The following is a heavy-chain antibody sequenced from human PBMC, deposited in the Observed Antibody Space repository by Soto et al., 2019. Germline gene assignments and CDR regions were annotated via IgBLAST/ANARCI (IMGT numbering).Heavy chain of an antibody. V-gene: IGHV3-11*01. CDR3: ARRLQWQLRPLDS. J-gene: IGHJ4*02. CDR1: GFTFTDYY. D-gene: IGHD6-19*01. CDR2: INTLSTAI. Sequence: GGSLRLSCEGSGFTFTDYYMTWIRQAPGKGLEWVAYINTLSTAIYYADSVKGRFTISRDNAKNSLYLQMNGLRAEDTATYYCARRLQWQLRPLDSWGRGTLVTVSS.